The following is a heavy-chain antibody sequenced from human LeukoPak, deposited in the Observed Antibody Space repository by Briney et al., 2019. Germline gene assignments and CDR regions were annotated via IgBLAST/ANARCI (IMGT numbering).Heavy chain of an antibody. CDR3: AREVVLTATNYWYFDL. CDR2: ISSSGSTI. CDR1: GFTFSSYE. J-gene: IGHJ2*01. D-gene: IGHD2-21*02. Sequence: QPGGSLRLSCAASGFTFSSYEMNWVRQAPGKGLEWVSYISSSGSTIYYADSVKGRFTISRDNAKNSLYLQMNSLRAEDTAVYYCAREVVLTATNYWYFDLWGRGTLVTVSS. V-gene: IGHV3-48*03.